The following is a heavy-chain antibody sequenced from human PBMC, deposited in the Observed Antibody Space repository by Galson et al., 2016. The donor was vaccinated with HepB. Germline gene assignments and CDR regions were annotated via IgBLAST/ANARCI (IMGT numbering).Heavy chain of an antibody. J-gene: IGHJ4*02. V-gene: IGHV3-7*01. CDR1: GFTFSNAW. CDR2: IKQDGSEK. Sequence: SLRLSCAASGFTFSNAWMSWVRQAPGKGLEWVANIKQDGSEKYFVDSVKGRFTISRDNAKNSLYLQMNSLRAEDTAVYYCAKGRGGVSIHWGQGTLVTVSS. D-gene: IGHD3-10*01. CDR3: AKGRGGVSIH.